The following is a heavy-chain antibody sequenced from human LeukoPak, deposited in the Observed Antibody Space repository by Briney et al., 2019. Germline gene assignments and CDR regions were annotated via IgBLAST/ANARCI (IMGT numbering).Heavy chain of an antibody. CDR1: GGSISSYY. J-gene: IGHJ4*02. Sequence: PSETLSLTCSVSGGSISSYYWSWIRQPAGKGLEWVGRIYPSGSTNYNPSLKSRVTMSVDTSKNQFSLKLSSVTAADTAVYYCARTSPRAAAFDSWGQGTLVTVSS. D-gene: IGHD2-15*01. V-gene: IGHV4-4*07. CDR2: IYPSGST. CDR3: ARTSPRAAAFDS.